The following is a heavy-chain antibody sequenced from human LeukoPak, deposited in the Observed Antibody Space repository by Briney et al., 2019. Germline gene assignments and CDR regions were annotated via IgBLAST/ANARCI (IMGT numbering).Heavy chain of an antibody. D-gene: IGHD1-1*01. J-gene: IGHJ6*03. CDR2: INPSGGST. CDR3: ARDGQWNDYYYYYMDV. V-gene: IGHV1-46*01. CDR1: GYTFTSYY. Sequence: ASVKVSCKASGYTFTSYYMHWVRQAPGQGLEWMGIINPSGGSTSYAQKFQGRVTMTRDMSTSTVYMELSSLRSEDTAVYYCARDGQWNDYYYYYMDVWGKGTTVTVSS.